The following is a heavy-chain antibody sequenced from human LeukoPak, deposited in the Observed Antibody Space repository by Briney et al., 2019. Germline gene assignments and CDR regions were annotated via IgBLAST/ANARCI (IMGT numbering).Heavy chain of an antibody. J-gene: IGHJ5*02. V-gene: IGHV1-2*02. D-gene: IGHD6-25*01. Sequence: GASVKVSCKASGYTFTSYAMHWVRQAPGQGLEWMGWINPNSGNTHYSQKFQDRVTMTRDTSISTAYMELNSLRSDDTAVYYCAREGAAAEDVNWFDPWGQGTLVTVSS. CDR1: GYTFTSYA. CDR2: INPNSGNT. CDR3: AREGAAAEDVNWFDP.